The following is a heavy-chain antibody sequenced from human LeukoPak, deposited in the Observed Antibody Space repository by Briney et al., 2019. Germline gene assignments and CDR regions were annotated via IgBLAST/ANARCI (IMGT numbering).Heavy chain of an antibody. D-gene: IGHD3-22*01. Sequence: RRASVKVSCKVSGYTLTELSMHWVRQAPGQGLEWMGWINTNTGNPTYAQGFTGRFVFSLDTSVSTAYLQISSLKAEDTAVYYCARGLTYYYDSSGYYNFDYWGQGTLVTVSS. CDR2: INTNTGNP. CDR3: ARGLTYYYDSSGYYNFDY. V-gene: IGHV7-4-1*02. J-gene: IGHJ4*02. CDR1: GYTLTELS.